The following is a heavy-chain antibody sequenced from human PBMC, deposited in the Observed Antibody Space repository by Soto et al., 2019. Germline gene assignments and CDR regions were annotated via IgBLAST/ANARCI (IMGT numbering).Heavy chain of an antibody. CDR2: INHSGST. D-gene: IGHD3-3*01. CDR1: GGSFSGYY. V-gene: IGHV4-34*01. J-gene: IGHJ4*02. Sequence: PSETLSLTCAVYGGSFSGYYWSWIRQPPGKGLEWIGEINHSGSTNYNPSLKSRVTISVDTSKNQFSLKLSSVTAADTAVYYCARATTIFGVVISRGEDYWGQGTLVPFSS. CDR3: ARATTIFGVVISRGEDY.